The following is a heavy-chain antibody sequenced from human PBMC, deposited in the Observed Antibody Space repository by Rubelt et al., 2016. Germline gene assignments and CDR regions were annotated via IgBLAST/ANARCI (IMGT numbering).Heavy chain of an antibody. CDR1: GGSISSSSYY. J-gene: IGHJ4*02. V-gene: IGHV4-39*01. Sequence: QLQLQESGPGLVKPSETLSLTCTVSGGSISSSSYYWGWIRQPPGKGLEWIGSIYYSGSTYNNPSLKSRVTISADTAKKQISLKLNSVTAADTAVDYCARFRFCSGGSCETDNWGQGTLVTVSS. CDR2: IYYSGST. D-gene: IGHD2-15*01. CDR3: ARFRFCSGGSCETDN.